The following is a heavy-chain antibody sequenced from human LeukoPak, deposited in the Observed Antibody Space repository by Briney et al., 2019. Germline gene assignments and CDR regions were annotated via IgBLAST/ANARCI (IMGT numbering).Heavy chain of an antibody. CDR1: GFTFSSYA. J-gene: IGHJ4*02. V-gene: IGHV3-23*01. CDR3: AKGPGTGYPHYFHY. CDR2: VSSSGGGT. Sequence: SGGCQRLSCAASGFTFSSYAMSWVRQAPGKGLEWVSAVSSSGGGTYYADSVTGRFTISRDNSKNTLYLQMNSLRAEETAVYYCAKGPGTGYPHYFHYWGRGT. D-gene: IGHD3-9*01.